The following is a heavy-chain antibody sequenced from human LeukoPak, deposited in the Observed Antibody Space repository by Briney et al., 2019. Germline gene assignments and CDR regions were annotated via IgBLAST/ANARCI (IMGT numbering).Heavy chain of an antibody. V-gene: IGHV3-23*01. CDR1: GFTFINYD. CDR3: ATDSFNDFWTGYYTA. Sequence: PGGSLRLSCAASGFTFINYDMHWVRQAPGKGPEWVSGVSGSGVSTYYADSVKGRFSISRDNAKNALYLQMNSLRAEDTAVYYCATDSFNDFWTGYYTAWGQGTLVTVSS. CDR2: VSGSGVST. D-gene: IGHD3/OR15-3a*01. J-gene: IGHJ5*02.